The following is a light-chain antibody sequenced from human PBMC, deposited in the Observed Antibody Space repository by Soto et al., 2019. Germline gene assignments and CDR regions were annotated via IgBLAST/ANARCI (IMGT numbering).Light chain of an antibody. CDR3: AAWDDRLSGRV. V-gene: IGLV1-47*01. CDR2: RNN. J-gene: IGLJ1*01. Sequence: QSVLPQPPSASGTPGQRVTISCSGSSSNIGSNYVYWYQQLPGTAPKLLIYRNNQRPSGVPDRFSGSKSGTSASLAISGLRSEDEDDYYCAAWDDRLSGRVFGTGTKLTVL. CDR1: SSNIGSNY.